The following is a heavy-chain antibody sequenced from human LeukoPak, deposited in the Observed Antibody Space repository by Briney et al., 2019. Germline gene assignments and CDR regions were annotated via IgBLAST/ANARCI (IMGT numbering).Heavy chain of an antibody. V-gene: IGHV4-34*01. D-gene: IGHD5-24*01. CDR1: GGSFSGYY. CDR3: ARRRRNYYMDV. J-gene: IGHJ6*03. Sequence: SETLSLTCAVYGGSFSGYYWSWIRQPPGKGLEWIGSIYYSGSTYYNPSLKSRVTISVDTSKNQFSLKLSSVTAADTAVYYCARRRRNYYMDVWGKGTTVTISS. CDR2: IYYSGST.